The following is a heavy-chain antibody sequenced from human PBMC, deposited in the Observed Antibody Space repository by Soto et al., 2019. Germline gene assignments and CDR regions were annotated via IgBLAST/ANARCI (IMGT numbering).Heavy chain of an antibody. J-gene: IGHJ4*02. D-gene: IGHD6-13*01. CDR2: INHSGST. CDR1: VGSFSGYY. Sequence: SETLSLTCAFYVGSFSGYYWSCIRHPPGKWLEWIGEINHSGSTNYNPSLKSRVTISVDTSKNQFSLKLRSVTAADTAVYYCARFGYSSRWYGSAFEYWGQGTLVTVSS. V-gene: IGHV4-34*01. CDR3: ARFGYSSRWYGSAFEY.